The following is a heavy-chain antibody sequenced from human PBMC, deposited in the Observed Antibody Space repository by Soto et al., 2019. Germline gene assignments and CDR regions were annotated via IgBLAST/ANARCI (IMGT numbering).Heavy chain of an antibody. Sequence: GGSLRLSCAASGFTFSSYGMHWVRQAPGKGLEWVAVIWYDGSNKYYADSVKGRFTISRDNSKNTLYLQMNSLRAEDTAVYYCARGPLGGTVDYWGQGTLVTVSS. J-gene: IGHJ4*02. CDR2: IWYDGSNK. CDR1: GFTFSSYG. D-gene: IGHD6-19*01. CDR3: ARGPLGGTVDY. V-gene: IGHV3-33*01.